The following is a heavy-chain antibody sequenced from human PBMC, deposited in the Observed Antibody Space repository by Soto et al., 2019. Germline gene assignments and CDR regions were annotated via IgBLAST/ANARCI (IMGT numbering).Heavy chain of an antibody. J-gene: IGHJ6*03. CDR2: INPNSGGT. CDR3: ARGRSGYPPYYYYYMDV. V-gene: IGHV1-2*04. CDR1: GSSITGYY. Sequence: GSSITGYYMHVVAESPKKGLEWMGWINPNSGGTNYAQKFQDWVTMTRDTSISTAYMELSRLRSDDTAVYYCARGRSGYPPYYYYYMDVWGKGTTGTVSS. D-gene: IGHD3-22*01.